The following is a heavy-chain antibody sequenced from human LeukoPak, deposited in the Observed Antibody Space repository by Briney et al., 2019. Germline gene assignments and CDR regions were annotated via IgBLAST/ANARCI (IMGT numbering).Heavy chain of an antibody. CDR3: AKDCRRAVVPAAMDY. J-gene: IGHJ4*02. CDR2: IWYDGSNK. V-gene: IGHV3-33*06. Sequence: GGSLRLSCAASGFTFSGYAMTWVRQAPGKGLEWVAVIWYDGSNKYYADSVKGRFTISRDNSKNTLYLQMNGLRAEDTAVYYCAKDCRRAVVPAAMDYWDQGTLVTVSS. D-gene: IGHD2-2*01. CDR1: GFTFSGYA.